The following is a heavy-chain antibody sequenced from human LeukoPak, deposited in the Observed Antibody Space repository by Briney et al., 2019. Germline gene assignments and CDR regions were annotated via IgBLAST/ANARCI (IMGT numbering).Heavy chain of an antibody. CDR3: AKDVVFEVGAIDY. Sequence: GGSLRLSCAASGFTFSSYWMHWVRQGPGKGLVWVSRIYSDGSRTNNADSVKGRFTISGDNAKNTLYLQMNSLRAEDTAVYYCAKDVVFEVGAIDYWGQGTLVTVSS. D-gene: IGHD1-26*01. CDR2: IYSDGSRT. J-gene: IGHJ4*02. V-gene: IGHV3-74*01. CDR1: GFTFSSYW.